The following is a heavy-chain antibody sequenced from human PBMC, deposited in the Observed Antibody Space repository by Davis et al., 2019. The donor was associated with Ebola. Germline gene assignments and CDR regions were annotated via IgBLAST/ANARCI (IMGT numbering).Heavy chain of an antibody. D-gene: IGHD3-9*01. CDR3: ARSAGYWSQGNWDFDF. V-gene: IGHV5-51*01. Sequence: GESLKISCKVSGYSFTSYWIGWVRQMPGKGLEWMGIIYPDDSDTTYSPSFQGQVTISADKSINTAYLQWSSLKASDTAIYYCARSAGYWSQGNWDFDFWGQGTLVTVSS. J-gene: IGHJ4*02. CDR1: GYSFTSYW. CDR2: IYPDDSDT.